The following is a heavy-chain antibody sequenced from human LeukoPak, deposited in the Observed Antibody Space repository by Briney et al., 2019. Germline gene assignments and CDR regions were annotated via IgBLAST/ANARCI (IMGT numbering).Heavy chain of an antibody. CDR1: GFTFSSYG. Sequence: PGGSLRLSCAASGFTFSSYGMHWVRQAPGKGLEWVAFIRFDGSNKYYTDSVKGRFTISRDNAKNSLYLQMNSLRAEDTAVYYCARGRNAAMVRVMDVWGKGTTVTVSS. D-gene: IGHD3-10*01. V-gene: IGHV3-30*02. CDR3: ARGRNAAMVRVMDV. J-gene: IGHJ6*03. CDR2: IRFDGSNK.